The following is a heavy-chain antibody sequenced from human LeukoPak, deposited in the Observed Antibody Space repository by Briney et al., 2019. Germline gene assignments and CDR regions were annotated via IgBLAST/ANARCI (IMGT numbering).Heavy chain of an antibody. CDR1: GGSFSGYY. CDR3: ARLVVGATEGGDY. Sequence: PSETLSLTCAVYGGSFSGYYWSWIRQPPGKGLEWIGEINHSGSTNYNPSLKSRVTISVDTSKNQFSLKLSSVTATDTAVYYCARLVVGATEGGDYWGQGTLVTVSS. J-gene: IGHJ4*02. D-gene: IGHD1-26*01. CDR2: INHSGST. V-gene: IGHV4-34*01.